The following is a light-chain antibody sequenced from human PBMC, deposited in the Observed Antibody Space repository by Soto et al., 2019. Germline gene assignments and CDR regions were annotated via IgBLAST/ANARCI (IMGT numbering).Light chain of an antibody. CDR3: QQYNHWPRT. Sequence: EVVLTHSPATLSLSPGEGVTLSCWASQSVGGDLAWYPEKPGQTPRLLIYGASTRAPGIPGRFSGRGSATDFTLTISSLQSEDFAVYYCQQYNHWPRTFGGGTKVDIK. J-gene: IGKJ4*01. CDR2: GAS. CDR1: QSVGGD. V-gene: IGKV3-15*01.